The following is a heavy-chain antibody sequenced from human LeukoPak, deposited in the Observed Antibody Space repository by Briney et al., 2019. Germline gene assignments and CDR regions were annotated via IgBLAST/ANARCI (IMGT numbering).Heavy chain of an antibody. CDR1: GFIFSRYG. CDR3: AKDDAWLRFGE. J-gene: IGHJ4*02. D-gene: IGHD3-10*01. Sequence: PGGSLRLSCAASGFIFSRYGMSWVRQAPGKGLEWVSGISPSGDITYYADSVKGRFTSSRDNSKNTLYLEVISLTAEDTAVYYCAKDDAWLRFGEWSQGTLVTVSS. V-gene: IGHV3-23*01. CDR2: ISPSGDIT.